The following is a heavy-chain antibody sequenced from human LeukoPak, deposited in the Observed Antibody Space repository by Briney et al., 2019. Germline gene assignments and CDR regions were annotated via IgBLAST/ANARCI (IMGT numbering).Heavy chain of an antibody. D-gene: IGHD3-10*01. CDR2: IYYSGST. CDR3: ARRFQGA. V-gene: IGHV4-39*07. CDR1: GGSISSSSYY. Sequence: KPSETLSLTCTVSGGSISSSSYYWGWIRQPPGKGLEWIGSIYYSGSTYYNPSLKSRVTISVDTSKNQFSLKLSSVTAADTAVYYCARRFQGAWGQGTLVTVSS. J-gene: IGHJ5*02.